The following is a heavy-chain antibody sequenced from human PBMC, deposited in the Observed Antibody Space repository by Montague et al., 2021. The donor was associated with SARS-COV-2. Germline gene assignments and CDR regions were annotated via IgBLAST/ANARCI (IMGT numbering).Heavy chain of an antibody. CDR1: GDSVSSNSAA. CDR2: TYYRSKWYN. Sequence: CAISGDSVSSNSAAWNWIRQSPSRGLEWLGRTYYRSKWYNEYAVSVNSRITINPDTSKNQFSLQLNSVTPEDTAVYYYARGADRCDCYGMDVWGQGTPVTVSS. V-gene: IGHV6-1*01. D-gene: IGHD2-15*01. CDR3: ARGADRCDCYGMDV. J-gene: IGHJ6*02.